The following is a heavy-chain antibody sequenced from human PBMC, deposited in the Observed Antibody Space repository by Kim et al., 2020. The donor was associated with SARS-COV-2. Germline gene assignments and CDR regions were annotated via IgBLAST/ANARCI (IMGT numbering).Heavy chain of an antibody. J-gene: IGHJ4*02. CDR3: ATTTAVYDKEPYYFDY. CDR2: IYSGGSST. Sequence: GGSLRLSCAASGFTFSSYVMSWVRQAPGKGLEWVSVIYSGGSSTYYADSVKGRFAISRDNTKKTLYLQMNSLRVEDTAVYYCATTTAVYDKEPYYFDYWGQRTLVTVSS. D-gene: IGHD3-22*01. CDR1: GFTFSSYV. V-gene: IGHV3-23*03.